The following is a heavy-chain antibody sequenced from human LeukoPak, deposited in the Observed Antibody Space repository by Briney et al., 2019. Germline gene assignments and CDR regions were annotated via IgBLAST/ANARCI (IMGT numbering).Heavy chain of an antibody. V-gene: IGHV3-21*01. CDR3: AVGAYYDDTSGYFYDS. CDR2: ISSSSSYI. D-gene: IGHD3-22*01. J-gene: IGHJ4*02. CDR1: GSTFSTYT. Sequence: GGSLRLSCAASGSTFSTYTMNWVRQPPGKGLEWVSSISSSSSYIYYADSVKGRFTISRDNAKKSLYLQMNSLRADDTAVYYCAVGAYYDDTSGYFYDSWGQGTLVTVSS.